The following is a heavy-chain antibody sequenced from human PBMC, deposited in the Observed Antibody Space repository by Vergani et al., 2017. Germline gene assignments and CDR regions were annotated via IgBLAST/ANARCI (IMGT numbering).Heavy chain of an antibody. Sequence: QVQLQESGPGLVKPSETLSLTCTVSGGSISSYYWSWIRQPPGKGLEWIGYIYYSGSTNYNPSLKSRVTISVDTSKNQFPLKLSSVTAADTAVYYCARNVWFGSRVPFDIWGQGTMVTVSS. CDR3: ARNVWFGSRVPFDI. CDR1: GGSISSYY. J-gene: IGHJ3*02. CDR2: IYYSGST. D-gene: IGHD3-10*01. V-gene: IGHV4-59*01.